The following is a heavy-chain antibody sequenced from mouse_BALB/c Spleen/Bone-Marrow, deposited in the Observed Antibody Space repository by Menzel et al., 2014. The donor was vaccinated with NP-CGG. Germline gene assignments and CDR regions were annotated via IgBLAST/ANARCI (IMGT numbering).Heavy chain of an antibody. D-gene: IGHD4-1*01. Sequence: QLHQSGAELVKPGASVKLSCTASGFNIKDTYMHWVKQRPEQGLDWIGRIDPAHGNTQYYPKFLGKTTITADTSSNTAYMQLSSRTSEDSVVYYCARKEGFWGTFAYWGQGTLVTVSA. CDR3: ARKEGFWGTFAY. CDR2: IDPAHGNT. CDR1: GFNIKDTY. V-gene: IGHV14-3*02. J-gene: IGHJ3*01.